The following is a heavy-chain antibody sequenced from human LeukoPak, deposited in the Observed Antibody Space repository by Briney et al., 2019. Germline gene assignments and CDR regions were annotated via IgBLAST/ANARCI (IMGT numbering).Heavy chain of an antibody. J-gene: IGHJ4*02. D-gene: IGHD4-17*01. CDR2: ISAYNGNT. V-gene: IGHV1-18*01. CDR1: GYTFTNYG. Sequence: ASVKVSCKASGYTFTNYGISWVRQAPGQGLEWMGWISAYNGNTNYAQKLQGRVTMTTDTSTSTVYMELRSLRSDDTAVYYCARDPGYGDYANYFDYWGQGTLVTVSS. CDR3: ARDPGYGDYANYFDY.